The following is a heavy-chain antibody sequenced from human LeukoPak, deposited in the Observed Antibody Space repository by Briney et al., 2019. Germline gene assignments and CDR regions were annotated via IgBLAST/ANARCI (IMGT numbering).Heavy chain of an antibody. CDR1: GFTFSSYW. D-gene: IGHD2-15*01. CDR2: IKEDGSEK. Sequence: GGSLRLSCAVSGFTFSSYWMSWVRQAQGRGLEWVANIKEDGSEKYYVDSVKGRFTISRDNAKKSLYLQMSSLRAEDTAVYYCATVGCSGGSCYVYWGLGTLVTVSS. CDR3: ATVGCSGGSCYVY. J-gene: IGHJ4*02. V-gene: IGHV3-7*05.